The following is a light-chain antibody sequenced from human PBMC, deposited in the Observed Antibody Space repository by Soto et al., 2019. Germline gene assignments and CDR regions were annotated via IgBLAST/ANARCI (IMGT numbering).Light chain of an antibody. J-gene: IGKJ1*01. CDR2: GAS. CDR3: QQYGSSPRT. Sequence: ELLLPQSHGTKSFAPGERATLSCRASQSIKSSSLAWYQQRPGQAPRLLMYGASSRATGIPDKFSGSGSGTDFTLTISRLEPEDFAVYYCQQYGSSPRTFGQASKVDIK. CDR1: QSIKSSS. V-gene: IGKV3-20*01.